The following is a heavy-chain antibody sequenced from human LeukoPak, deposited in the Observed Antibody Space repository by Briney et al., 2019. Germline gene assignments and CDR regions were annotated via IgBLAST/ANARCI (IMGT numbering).Heavy chain of an antibody. D-gene: IGHD2-2*01. J-gene: IGHJ6*03. CDR1: GFTFSSYW. CDR3: ARGLGCSSTSCYYYYYYMDV. V-gene: IGHV3-74*01. Sequence: GGSLRLSCAASGFTFSSYWMHWVRQAPGKGVVWVSRINSDGSSTSYADSVKGRFTISRDNAKNTLYLQMNSLRAEDTAVYYCARGLGCSSTSCYYYYYYMDVWGKGTTVTVSS. CDR2: INSDGSST.